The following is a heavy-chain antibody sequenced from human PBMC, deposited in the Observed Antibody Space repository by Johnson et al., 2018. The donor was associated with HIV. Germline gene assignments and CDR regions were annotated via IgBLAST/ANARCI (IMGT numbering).Heavy chain of an antibody. CDR1: GFTFSSYD. J-gene: IGHJ3*02. CDR2: IGTAGDT. Sequence: VQLVESGGGLVQPGGSLRLYCAASGFTFSSYDMHWVRQATGKGLEWVSAIGTAGDTYYPGSVKGRFTISRENAKNSLYLQMNSLRAGDTAVYYCARDRSKGGAFDIWGQGTMVTVSS. D-gene: IGHD2/OR15-2a*01. CDR3: ARDRSKGGAFDI. V-gene: IGHV3-13*01.